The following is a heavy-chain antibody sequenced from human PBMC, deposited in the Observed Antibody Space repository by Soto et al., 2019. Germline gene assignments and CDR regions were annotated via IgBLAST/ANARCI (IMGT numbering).Heavy chain of an antibody. Sequence: PGGSLRLSCAASGFTVSSNYMSWVRQAPGKGLEWVSVIYSGGSTYYADSVKGRFTISRHNSKNTLYLQMNSLRAEDTAVYYCARVYYDFWSGYFYYFDYWGQGTLVTVSS. D-gene: IGHD3-3*01. CDR1: GFTVSSNY. CDR3: ARVYYDFWSGYFYYFDY. CDR2: IYSGGST. V-gene: IGHV3-53*04. J-gene: IGHJ4*02.